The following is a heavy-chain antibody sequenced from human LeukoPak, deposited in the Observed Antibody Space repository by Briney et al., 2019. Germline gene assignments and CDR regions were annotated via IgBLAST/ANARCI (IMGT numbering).Heavy chain of an antibody. CDR3: AKGLDGVDY. CDR1: GFTFSDYY. V-gene: IGHV3-11*01. CDR2: ISGGGSTI. J-gene: IGHJ4*02. D-gene: IGHD3/OR15-3a*01. Sequence: GGSLRLSCAASGFTFSDYYMSWIRQAPGRGLEWISYISGGGSTIYYADSVKGRFTISRDNAKNSLYLKMNSLRAEDTAVYYCAKGLDGVDYWGEGTLVTVSS.